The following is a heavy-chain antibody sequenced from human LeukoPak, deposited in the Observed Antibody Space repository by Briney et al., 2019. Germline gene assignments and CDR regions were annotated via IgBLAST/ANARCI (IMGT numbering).Heavy chain of an antibody. D-gene: IGHD3-10*02. CDR3: AELGITMIGGV. Sequence: GGSLRLSCAASGFSVSSNYMNWVRQAPGKGLEWVSVFYSAGSTYYADSVRGRFTISRDNSKNTLYLQMNSLRAEDTAVYYCAELGITMIGGVWGKGTTVTISS. J-gene: IGHJ6*04. CDR1: GFSVSSNY. V-gene: IGHV3-53*05. CDR2: FYSAGST.